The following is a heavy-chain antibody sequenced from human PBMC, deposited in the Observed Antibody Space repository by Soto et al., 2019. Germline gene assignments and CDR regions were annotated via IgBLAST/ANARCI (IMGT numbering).Heavy chain of an antibody. CDR2: ISSSGVST. J-gene: IGHJ6*01. D-gene: IGHD2-15*01. CDR1: GFTFSSYA. V-gene: IGHV3-23*01. Sequence: EVQLLESGGGLVQPGGSLRLSCAPSGFTFSSYAMSWVRQAPGKGLEWVSAISSSGVSTYYADSVKGRFAISRDNSKNTLYLQMNILRAEDTALYYCTKRIYNTQQSDGYAMDVWGQGTTLTVSS. CDR3: TKRIYNTQQSDGYAMDV.